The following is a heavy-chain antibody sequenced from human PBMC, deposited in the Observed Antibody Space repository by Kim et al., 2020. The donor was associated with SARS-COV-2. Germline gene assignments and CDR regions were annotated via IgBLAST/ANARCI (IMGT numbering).Heavy chain of an antibody. Sequence: ASVKVSCKASGYTFTTYAIHWVRQAPGQRLEWMGWINAGNGNTKYSQKFQGRVTITRDTSASTAYMELSSLRSEDTTVYYCAREAPLRWFGELTQTTGSRFGPWGQGTLVTVSS. D-gene: IGHD3-10*01. J-gene: IGHJ5*02. CDR2: INAGNGNT. CDR3: AREAPLRWFGELTQTTGSRFGP. V-gene: IGHV1-3*01. CDR1: GYTFTTYA.